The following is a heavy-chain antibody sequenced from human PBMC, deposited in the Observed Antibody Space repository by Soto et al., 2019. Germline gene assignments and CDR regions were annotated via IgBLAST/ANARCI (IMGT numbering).Heavy chain of an antibody. CDR2: ISGIGGST. D-gene: IGHD3-22*01. Sequence: PGGPLSPPSPASGFTFSSNAMSWVRHAPGKGLEWVSSISGIGGSTYYADSVKGRCTISRDNSKSTLYLQMNRLRAEDTAVYYCTKDGNTYDCSGDYCSPSYQFDYWGKGTLVTVSS. V-gene: IGHV3-23*01. CDR3: TKDGNTYDCSGDYCSPSYQFDY. CDR1: GFTFSSNA. J-gene: IGHJ4*02.